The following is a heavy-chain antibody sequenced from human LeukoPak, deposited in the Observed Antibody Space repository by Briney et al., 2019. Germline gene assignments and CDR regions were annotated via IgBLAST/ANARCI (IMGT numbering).Heavy chain of an antibody. Sequence: GGSLRLSCAASGFTFSSYAMSWVRQAPGKGLEWVSAISGSGGSTYYADSVKGRFTISRDNSKNTLYLQMNSLRAEDTAVYYCAKGGYSSNWYADLDYWGQGTLVTVSS. V-gene: IGHV3-23*01. CDR3: AKGGYSSNWYADLDY. D-gene: IGHD6-13*01. CDR2: ISGSGGST. J-gene: IGHJ4*02. CDR1: GFTFSSYA.